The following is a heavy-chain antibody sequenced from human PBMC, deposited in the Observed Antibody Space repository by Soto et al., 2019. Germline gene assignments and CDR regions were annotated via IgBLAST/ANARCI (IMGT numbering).Heavy chain of an antibody. D-gene: IGHD3-10*01. J-gene: IGHJ6*03. Sequence: GSLRLSCAASGFTFSSYAMSWVRQAPGKGLEWVSAISGSGGSTYYADSVKGRFTISRDNSKNTLHLQMNSLRAEDTAVYYCAKDLARTWGVIVYYMDVWGKGTTVTVSS. CDR2: ISGSGGST. CDR1: GFTFSSYA. V-gene: IGHV3-23*01. CDR3: AKDLARTWGVIVYYMDV.